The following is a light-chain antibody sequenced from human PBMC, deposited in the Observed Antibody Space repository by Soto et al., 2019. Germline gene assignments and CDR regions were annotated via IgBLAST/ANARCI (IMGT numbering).Light chain of an antibody. Sequence: DIQLTQSPSSVSASVGDRVTLTCRASQGIYSGLAWYQQKSGRAPKLLIYAASILQSGVPSRFSGSGSGTDFTLTITSLQPEDFGTYYCQQLNSFPITSGQGTRLQI. CDR2: AAS. V-gene: IGKV1D-12*01. J-gene: IGKJ5*01. CDR3: QQLNSFPIT. CDR1: QGIYSG.